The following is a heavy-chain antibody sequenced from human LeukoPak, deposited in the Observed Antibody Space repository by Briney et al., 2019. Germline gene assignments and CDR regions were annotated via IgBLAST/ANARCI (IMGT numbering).Heavy chain of an antibody. J-gene: IGHJ4*02. CDR3: ARGISSRYFDY. Sequence: PGGSLRLSCAASGFTFSNNYMTWVRQAPGKGLEWVSVIYSGGSTYYADSVKGRFTISRDNSKNTLYLQMNSLRAEDTAVYYCARGISSRYFDYWGQGTRVTVSS. D-gene: IGHD2-15*01. CDR1: GFTFSNNY. CDR2: IYSGGST. V-gene: IGHV3-53*01.